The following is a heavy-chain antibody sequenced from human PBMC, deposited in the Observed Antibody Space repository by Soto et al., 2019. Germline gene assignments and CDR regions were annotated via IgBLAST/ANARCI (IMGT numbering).Heavy chain of an antibody. CDR3: ARADSSGWYYYYYGMDV. J-gene: IGHJ6*02. Sequence: GGSLRLSCAASGFSVTSYAMSWLRQAPGKGLEWVSVLSGSGIGKDYADSVKGRFTISRDNSRNTLYLQMNSLGAEDTAVYYCARADSSGWYYYYYGMDVWGQGTTVTVSS. V-gene: IGHV3-23*01. D-gene: IGHD6-19*01. CDR2: LSGSGIGK. CDR1: GFSVTSYA.